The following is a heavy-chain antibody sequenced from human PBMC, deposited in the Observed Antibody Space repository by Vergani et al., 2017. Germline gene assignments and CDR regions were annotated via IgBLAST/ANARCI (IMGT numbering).Heavy chain of an antibody. CDR1: GFNFAGAW. J-gene: IGHJ4*02. CDR2: ITSEIDGGRR. Sequence: EVQLVESGGTLVKPGGSLRLSCAASGFNFAGAWMSWVRKAPGKGLEWVGRITSEIDGGRRDYAAPVKGRVSISRDDQGNTLYLQMISLKFEDTAVYFCTSDLPRSEGHCHYYWVQGTQVTVSS. CDR3: TSDLPRSEGHCHYY. V-gene: IGHV3-15*02. D-gene: IGHD2-21*02.